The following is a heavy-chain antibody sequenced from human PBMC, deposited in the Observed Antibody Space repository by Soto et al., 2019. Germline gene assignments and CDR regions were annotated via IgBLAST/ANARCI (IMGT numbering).Heavy chain of an antibody. J-gene: IGHJ3*02. D-gene: IGHD7-27*01. CDR3: VKEWGLELMADAFDI. V-gene: IGHV3-64D*06. CDR2: ISSNGGST. Sequence: GGSLRLSCSASGFTFSSYAMHWVRQAPGKGLEYVSAISSNGGSTYYADSVKGRFTISRDNSKNTLYLQMSSLRAEDTAVYYCVKEWGLELMADAFDIWGQGTMVTVSS. CDR1: GFTFSSYA.